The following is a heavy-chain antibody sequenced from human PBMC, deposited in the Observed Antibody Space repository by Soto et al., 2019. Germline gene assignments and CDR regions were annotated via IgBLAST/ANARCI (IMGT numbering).Heavy chain of an antibody. CDR3: ARLEAEYYYDSSGYYSTLYSWFDP. Sequence: ESLKISCKGSGYSFTSYWIGWVRQMPGKGLEWMGIIYPGDSDTRYSPSFQGQVTISADKSISTAYLQWSSLKASDTAMYYCARLEAEYYYDSSGYYSTLYSWFDPWGQGTLVTVSS. J-gene: IGHJ5*02. V-gene: IGHV5-51*01. CDR2: IYPGDSDT. D-gene: IGHD3-22*01. CDR1: GYSFTSYW.